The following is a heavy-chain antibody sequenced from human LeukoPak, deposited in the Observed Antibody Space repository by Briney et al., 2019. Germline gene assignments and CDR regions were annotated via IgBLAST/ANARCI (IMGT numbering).Heavy chain of an antibody. CDR1: GFTFSSYA. V-gene: IGHV3-23*01. Sequence: GGSLRLSCAASGFTFSSYAMTWVRQPPGKGLEWVSTISGSGGRTYYADSVKGRFTISRDNSKNALYLHMNSLSAEDTAVYYCAKDIDNGDYVVYWGQGTLVTVSS. CDR3: AKDIDNGDYVVY. D-gene: IGHD4-17*01. CDR2: ISGSGGRT. J-gene: IGHJ4*02.